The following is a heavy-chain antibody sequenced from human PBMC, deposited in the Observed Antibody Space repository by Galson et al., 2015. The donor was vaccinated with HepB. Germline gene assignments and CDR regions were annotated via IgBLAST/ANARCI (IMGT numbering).Heavy chain of an antibody. CDR2: IYWDDDK. CDR1: GFSLNTGGLG. J-gene: IGHJ3*02. D-gene: IGHD6-19*01. V-gene: IGHV2-5*02. Sequence: PALVKPTQTLTLTCTLSGFSLNTGGLGVGWIRQPPGKALEWLALIYWDDDKRYSPSLMNRLTITKDTSKNQVVLTLTNMDPVDTATYYCVRQSQWLVKYAFDIWGLGTMVTVSS. CDR3: VRQSQWLVKYAFDI.